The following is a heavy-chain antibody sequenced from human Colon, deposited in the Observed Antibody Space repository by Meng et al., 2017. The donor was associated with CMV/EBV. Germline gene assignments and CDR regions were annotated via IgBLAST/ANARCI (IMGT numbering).Heavy chain of an antibody. CDR1: GFTFSNYW. D-gene: IGHD5-24*01. CDR2: IKEDGSEK. Sequence: GGPLRLSCAASGFTFSNYWMTWLRQAPGRGLELVAHIKEDGSEKYFVGSVKGRFTISRDNAKNSLYLQMNSLRAEDTAVYYCARPDVLFESTTNYDAFDVWGQGTLVTVSS. J-gene: IGHJ3*01. V-gene: IGHV3-7*01. CDR3: ARPDVLFESTTNYDAFDV.